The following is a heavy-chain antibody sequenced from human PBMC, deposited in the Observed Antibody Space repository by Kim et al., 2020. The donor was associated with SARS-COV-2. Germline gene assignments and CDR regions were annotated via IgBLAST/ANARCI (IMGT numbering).Heavy chain of an antibody. CDR2: ISYDGSNK. J-gene: IGHJ6*02. D-gene: IGHD6-13*01. V-gene: IGHV3-30*18. CDR1: GFTFSSYG. CDR3: AKDGGIAAAGYYYYYGMDV. Sequence: GGCLRLSCAASGFTFSSYGMHWVRQAPGKGLEWVAVISYDGSNKYYADSVKGRFTISRDNSKNTLYLQMNSLRAEDTAVYYCAKDGGIAAAGYYYYYGMDVWGQGTTVTVSS.